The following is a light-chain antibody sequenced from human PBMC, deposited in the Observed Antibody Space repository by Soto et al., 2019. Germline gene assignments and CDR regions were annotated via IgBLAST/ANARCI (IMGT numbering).Light chain of an antibody. V-gene: IGKV3-15*01. Sequence: EIVITHSPATLSVSPGEIAXLXSRASQSVSSTLAWYQQKPGQAPRLLMYGASARATGIPARFSGSGSGTEFTLTISSLQSEDFAVYYCQQYNRWPLTFGGGTKVDIK. CDR2: GAS. CDR1: QSVSST. J-gene: IGKJ4*01. CDR3: QQYNRWPLT.